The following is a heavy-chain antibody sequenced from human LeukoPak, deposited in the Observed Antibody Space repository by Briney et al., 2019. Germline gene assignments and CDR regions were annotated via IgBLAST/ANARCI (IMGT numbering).Heavy chain of an antibody. D-gene: IGHD3-10*01. J-gene: IGHJ4*02. Sequence: ASVKVSCKASGYTFTGYYMHWVRQAPGQGLERMGWINPNSGGTNYAQKFQGRVTMTRDTSISTAYMELSRLRSDDTAVYYCARWQGSGEEKVVYWGQGTLVTVSS. CDR3: ARWQGSGEEKVVY. CDR1: GYTFTGYY. CDR2: INPNSGGT. V-gene: IGHV1-2*02.